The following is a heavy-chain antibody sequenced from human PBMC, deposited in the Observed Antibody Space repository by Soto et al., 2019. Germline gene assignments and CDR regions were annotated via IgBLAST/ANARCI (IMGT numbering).Heavy chain of an antibody. J-gene: IGHJ6*02. CDR2: IYYSGST. D-gene: IGHD3-9*01. V-gene: IGHV4-59*08. Sequence: SETLSLTCTVSGGSISSYYWSWIRQPPGKGLEWIGYIYYSGSTNYNPSPKSRVTISVDTSKNQFSLKLSSVTAADTAVYYCARMYYDILTGYSGPYYYGMDVWGQGTTVTVSS. CDR3: ARMYYDILTGYSGPYYYGMDV. CDR1: GGSISSYY.